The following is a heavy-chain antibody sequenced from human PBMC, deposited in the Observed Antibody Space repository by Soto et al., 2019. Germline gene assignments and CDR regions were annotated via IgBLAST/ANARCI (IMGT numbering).Heavy chain of an antibody. Sequence: QVQLQESGQGLVKPSETLSLTCTVSGGSISRYYWIWIRQPPGKGLEWNGYIYYSGSTTYNPSLKSRVTISVDKAKNQFSLKLSSVTAADTAVYYCARLYGSGSYPYYYYYFDVWFKGTTGTVSS. V-gene: IGHV4-59*08. CDR2: IYYSGST. D-gene: IGHD3-10*01. CDR1: GGSISRYY. J-gene: IGHJ6*03. CDR3: ARLYGSGSYPYYYYYFDV.